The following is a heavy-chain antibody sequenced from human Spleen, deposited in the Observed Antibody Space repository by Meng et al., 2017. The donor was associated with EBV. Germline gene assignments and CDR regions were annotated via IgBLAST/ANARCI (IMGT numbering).Heavy chain of an antibody. V-gene: IGHV3-21*01. CDR1: GFSFSSYN. J-gene: IGHJ4*02. D-gene: IGHD4-17*01. Sequence: EVQLVESGGGLVKPGGSLRLSCAASGFSFSSYNMNWVRQAPTKGLEWVSAISATGSHIYYADSVKGRFTISRDNANNSLYLQMNSLRAEDTAVYYCAGDPGVDYWGQGTLGTVSS. CDR3: AGDPGVDY. CDR2: ISATGSHI.